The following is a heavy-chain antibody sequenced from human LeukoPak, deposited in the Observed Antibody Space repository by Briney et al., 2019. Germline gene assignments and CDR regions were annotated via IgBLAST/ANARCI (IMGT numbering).Heavy chain of an antibody. CDR1: GFTFSNAW. D-gene: IGHD3-3*01. V-gene: IGHV3-15*01. CDR2: IKSKTDGGTT. Sequence: GGSLRLSFAASGFTFSNAWMSWVRQAPGKGLEWVGRIKSKTDGGTTDYAAPVKGRFTISRDDSKNTLYLQMNSLKTEDTAVYYCTTGGRSITIFGVAIAYYYMDVWGKGTTVTVSS. CDR3: TTGGRSITIFGVAIAYYYMDV. J-gene: IGHJ6*03.